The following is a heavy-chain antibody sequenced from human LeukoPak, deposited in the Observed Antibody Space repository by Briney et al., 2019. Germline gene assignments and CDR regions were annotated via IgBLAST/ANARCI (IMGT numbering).Heavy chain of an antibody. D-gene: IGHD1-26*01. CDR2: ISSSSSYI. J-gene: IGHJ3*02. Sequence: GGSLRLSCAASGFTFSSYSMNWVRQAPGKGLEWVSSISSSSSYIYYADSVKGRFTLSRNNAKNSLYLQMNILKAEDTAVYYCARGDGAFDIWGQGTMVTVSS. V-gene: IGHV3-21*01. CDR1: GFTFSSYS. CDR3: ARGDGAFDI.